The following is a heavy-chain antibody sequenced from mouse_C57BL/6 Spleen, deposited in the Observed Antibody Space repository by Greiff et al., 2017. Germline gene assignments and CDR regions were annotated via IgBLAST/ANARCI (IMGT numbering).Heavy chain of an antibody. Sequence: VQLQQPGAELVKPGASVKLSCKASGYTFTSYWMHWVKQRPGQGLEWIGMIHPNSGSTNYNEKFTSTATLTVDKSSSTAYMQLSSLTSEDSAVYYCARLDYGSSYGWYFDVWGTGTTVTVSS. V-gene: IGHV1-64*01. CDR1: GYTFTSYW. D-gene: IGHD1-1*01. CDR3: ARLDYGSSYGWYFDV. CDR2: IHPNSGST. J-gene: IGHJ1*03.